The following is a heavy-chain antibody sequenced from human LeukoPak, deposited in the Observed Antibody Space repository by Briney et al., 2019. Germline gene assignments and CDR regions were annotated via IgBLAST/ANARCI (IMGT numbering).Heavy chain of an antibody. CDR1: GGFISNYY. V-gene: IGHV4-59*01. CDR3: ARNMETTMELLDY. D-gene: IGHD5-18*01. Sequence: PSETLSLTCTVSGGFISNYYWSWIRQPPGKGLEWIGYIYYGGSANYNPSLKSRVTMTVDTSKNHLSLKLSSVTAADTAVYYCARNMETTMELLDYWGQGTLVTVSS. CDR2: IYYGGSA. J-gene: IGHJ4*02.